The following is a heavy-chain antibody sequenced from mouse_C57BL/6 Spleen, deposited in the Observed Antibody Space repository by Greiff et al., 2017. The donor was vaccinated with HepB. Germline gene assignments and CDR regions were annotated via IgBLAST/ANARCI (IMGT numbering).Heavy chain of an antibody. V-gene: IGHV1-4*01. D-gene: IGHD1-1*01. J-gene: IGHJ2*01. CDR3: ARSKGITTVVAFDD. Sequence: QVQLKQSGAELARPGASVKMSCKASGYTFTSYTMHWVKQRPGQGLEWIGYINPSSGYTKYNQKFKDKATLTADKSSSTAYMQLSSLTSEDSAVYYCARSKGITTVVAFDDWGQGTTLTVSS. CDR1: GYTFTSYT. CDR2: INPSSGYT.